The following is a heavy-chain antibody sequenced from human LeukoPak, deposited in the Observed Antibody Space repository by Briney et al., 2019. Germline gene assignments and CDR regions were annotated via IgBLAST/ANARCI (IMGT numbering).Heavy chain of an antibody. Sequence: PSETLSLTCTVSGGSISSSSYYWGWIRQPPGKGLEWIGSIYYSGSTYYNPSLKSRVTISVDTSKNQFSLKLSSVTAADTAVYYCASRITMVRGVTRLSDWYFDLWGRGTLVTVPS. CDR3: ASRITMVRGVTRLSDWYFDL. CDR2: IYYSGST. D-gene: IGHD3-10*01. V-gene: IGHV4-39*01. J-gene: IGHJ2*01. CDR1: GGSISSSSYY.